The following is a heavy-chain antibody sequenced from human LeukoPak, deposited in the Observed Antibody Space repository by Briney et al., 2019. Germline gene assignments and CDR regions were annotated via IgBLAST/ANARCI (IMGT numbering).Heavy chain of an antibody. D-gene: IGHD5-12*01. Sequence: SESLSLTCTVPGGSISSYYWSWIRQPPGKGLEWVGYIYYSGSTNYNPSLKSRVTISVATSKNQFSLKLSSVTAADTAVYYCARVGGIVATTQSDPDYWGQGTLVTVSS. CDR2: IYYSGST. V-gene: IGHV4-59*01. CDR1: GGSISSYY. CDR3: ARVGGIVATTQSDPDY. J-gene: IGHJ4*02.